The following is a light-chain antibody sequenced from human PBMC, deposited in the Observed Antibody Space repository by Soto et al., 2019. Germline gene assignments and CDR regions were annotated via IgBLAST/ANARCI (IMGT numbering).Light chain of an antibody. Sequence: DIQMTQSPSTLSESVGDRVTITCRASQSISSWLAWYQQKPGKAPKILIYDASSLESGVPSRFSCSGSGTDFTLTISSLQPDDFATYYCQQYNSYSWTFGQGTKVDIK. CDR1: QSISSW. J-gene: IGKJ1*01. CDR2: DAS. CDR3: QQYNSYSWT. V-gene: IGKV1-5*01.